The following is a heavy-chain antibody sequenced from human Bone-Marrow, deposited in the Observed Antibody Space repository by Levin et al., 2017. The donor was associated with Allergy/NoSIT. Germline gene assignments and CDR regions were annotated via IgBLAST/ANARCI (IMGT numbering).Heavy chain of an antibody. Sequence: PLETLSLTCAVSGGSISSGGYSWSWIRQPPGKGLEWIGHIYHSGSTYYNPSLKSRVTISVDRSKNQFPLKLNPVTAADAAVYYCARASSSGWANWCDPWGQGTLVTVSS. CDR2: IYHSGST. J-gene: IGHJ5*02. CDR1: GGSISSGGYS. CDR3: ARASSSGWANWCDP. D-gene: IGHD6-19*01. V-gene: IGHV4-30-2*01.